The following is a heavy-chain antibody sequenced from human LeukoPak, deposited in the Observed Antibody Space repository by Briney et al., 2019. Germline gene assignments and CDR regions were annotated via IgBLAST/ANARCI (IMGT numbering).Heavy chain of an antibody. J-gene: IGHJ4*02. CDR2: IKQDGSER. D-gene: IGHD3-3*01. CDR1: GFTFSDYW. Sequence: PGGSLRLSCAASGFTFSDYWMHWVRQAPGRGLEWVANIKQDGSERYYVDSVKGRFTISRDNAKNSLYLQMNSLRAEDTAVYYCASEVLRGTFDYWGQGTLVTVSS. V-gene: IGHV3-7*01. CDR3: ASEVLRGTFDY.